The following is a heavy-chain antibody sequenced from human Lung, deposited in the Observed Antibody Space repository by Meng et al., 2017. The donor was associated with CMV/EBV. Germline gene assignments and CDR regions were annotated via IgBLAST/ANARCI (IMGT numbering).Heavy chain of an antibody. Sequence: ASXXVSXKASGYTFSGYYIQWVRQAPGQGLEWMGWINPNSGGTNYAQIFQGRVTMTRDMSITTAYMELSRLRSDDPAVYYCARRGLYGDWFDPWGQGTRVTGYS. CDR2: INPNSGGT. J-gene: IGHJ5*02. D-gene: IGHD2-8*01. CDR1: GYTFSGYY. V-gene: IGHV1-2*02. CDR3: ARRGLYGDWFDP.